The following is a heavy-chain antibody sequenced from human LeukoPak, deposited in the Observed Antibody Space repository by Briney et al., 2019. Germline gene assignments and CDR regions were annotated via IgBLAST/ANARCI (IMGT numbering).Heavy chain of an antibody. D-gene: IGHD3-22*01. CDR1: GGTFSSYA. CDR3: ARESGYYDSSGYRVYFDY. CDR2: IIPIFGTA. Sequence: GASVKVSCKASGGTFSSYAISWVRQAPGQGLEWMGGIIPIFGTANYAQKFQGRVTITADESTSTAYMELSSLRSEDTAVYYCARESGYYDSSGYRVYFDYWGQGTLVTVSS. V-gene: IGHV1-69*13. J-gene: IGHJ4*02.